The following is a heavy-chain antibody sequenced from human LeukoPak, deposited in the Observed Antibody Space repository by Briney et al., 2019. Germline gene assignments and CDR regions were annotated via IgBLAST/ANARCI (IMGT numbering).Heavy chain of an antibody. D-gene: IGHD3-9*01. CDR2: LYYSGST. CDR1: GGSISSSTYY. V-gene: IGHV4-39*01. J-gene: IGHJ4*02. Sequence: SETPSLTCTVSGGSISSSTYYWGWIRQPPGRGLEWIGSLYYSGSTNYNPSLKSRVTISVDTSKNQFSLKLSSVTAADTAVYYCARRVGNDWPDYWGQGTLVTVSS. CDR3: ARRVGNDWPDY.